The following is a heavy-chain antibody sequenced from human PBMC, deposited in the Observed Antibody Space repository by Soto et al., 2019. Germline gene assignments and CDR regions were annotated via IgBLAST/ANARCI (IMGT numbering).Heavy chain of an antibody. V-gene: IGHV4-34*01. J-gene: IGHJ5*02. CDR2: INHSGST. D-gene: IGHD2-2*01. CDR1: GGSFSGYY. Sequence: QVQLQQWGAGLLKPSETLSLTCAVYGGSFSGYYWSWIRQPPGKGLEWIGEINHSGSTNYNPSHKSRVTISVDTSKNQFSRKLSSVTAADTAVYYCGYCSSTSCDRGNWFDPWVQGTLVTVSS. CDR3: GYCSSTSCDRGNWFDP.